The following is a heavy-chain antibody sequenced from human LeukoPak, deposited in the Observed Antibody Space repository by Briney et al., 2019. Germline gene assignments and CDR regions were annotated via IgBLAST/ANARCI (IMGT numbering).Heavy chain of an antibody. D-gene: IGHD3/OR15-3a*01. CDR3: AREFSTGPY. CDR1: GFTFSSFT. Sequence: GGSLRLYCTASGFTFSSFTMNRVRQAQGKGLEWVSSISSSSSYIYYADSVKGRFTISRDNAKNSLYLQMNSLRAEDTAVYYCAREFSTGPYWGQGTLVTVSS. CDR2: ISSSSSYI. V-gene: IGHV3-21*01. J-gene: IGHJ4*02.